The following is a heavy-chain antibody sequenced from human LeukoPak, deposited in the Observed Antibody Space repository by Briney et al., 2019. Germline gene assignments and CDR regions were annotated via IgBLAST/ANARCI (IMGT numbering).Heavy chain of an antibody. D-gene: IGHD2-21*02. CDR2: INPDGRDT. J-gene: IGHJ1*01. V-gene: IGHV3-7*01. CDR3: TSWGDTTAEYFQR. Sequence: GGSLRLSCVVSGFTFNRCWMNWVRQAPGKGLEWVAHINPDGRDTYYVDSVKGRFTISRDNAQNSMYLQMNSPRVEDTAVYYCTSWGDTTAEYFQRWGQGTLVTVSS. CDR1: GFTFNRCW.